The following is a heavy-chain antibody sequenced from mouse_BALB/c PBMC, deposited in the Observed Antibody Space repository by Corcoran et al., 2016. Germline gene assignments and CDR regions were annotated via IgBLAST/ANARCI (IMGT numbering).Heavy chain of an antibody. CDR1: GFNIKDTY. V-gene: IGHV14-3*02. CDR2: IDPANGNT. D-gene: IGHD1-1*01. Sequence: EVQLQQSGAELVKPGASVKLSCTASGFNIKDTYMHWAKQRPEQGLEWIGRIDPANGNTKYDPKFQGKATITADTSSNTAYLQLSSLTSEDTAVYYCARRGSSYYYAMDYWGQGTSVTVSS. J-gene: IGHJ4*01. CDR3: ARRGSSYYYAMDY.